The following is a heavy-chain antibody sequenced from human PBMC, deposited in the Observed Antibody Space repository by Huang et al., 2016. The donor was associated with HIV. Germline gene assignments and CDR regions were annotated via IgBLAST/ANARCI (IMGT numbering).Heavy chain of an antibody. V-gene: IGHV3-15*01. Sequence: EVQLVESGGGLVKPGGSLRLSCAASGFTFSNAWMSWVRQAVVRGLGCVGHSKRKTDGGTTEHAGHVKGRFTISSDDSKNTRYRQMNRLKTEDTAVYYCTTGGEDYYDGSGYYRGEYYFDFWGQGTLVTVSS. J-gene: IGHJ4*02. CDR3: TTGGEDYYDGSGYYRGEYYFDF. CDR1: GFTFSNAW. D-gene: IGHD3-22*01. CDR2: SKRKTDGGTT.